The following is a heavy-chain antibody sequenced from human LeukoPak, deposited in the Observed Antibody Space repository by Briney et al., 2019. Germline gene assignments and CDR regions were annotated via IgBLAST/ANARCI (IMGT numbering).Heavy chain of an antibody. CDR1: GFSFSNYE. J-gene: IGHJ5*02. CDR3: AKGSPWFDP. Sequence: GGSLRLSCAASGFSFSNYEMNWVRQAPGKGLEWVSGISGSGGSTYYADSVKGRFTISRDNSKNTLYLQMNSLRAEDTAVYYCAKGSPWFDPWGQGTLVTVSS. V-gene: IGHV3-23*01. CDR2: ISGSGGST.